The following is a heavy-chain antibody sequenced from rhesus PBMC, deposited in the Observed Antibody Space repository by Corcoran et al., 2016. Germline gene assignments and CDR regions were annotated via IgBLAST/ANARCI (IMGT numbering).Heavy chain of an antibody. Sequence: QVQLQESGPGLVKPSETLSLTCAVSGGSFSDFYWGWIRQPPGKGLEWIGYSNGDRANSDNSPSLKSRVTISPDTPKTQFSLKLSSVTAADTAVYYCARGGNCLDYWGQGVLVTVSS. CDR1: GGSFSDFY. CDR2: SNGDRANS. CDR3: ARGGNCLDY. J-gene: IGHJ4*01. V-gene: IGHV4-165*01. D-gene: IGHD1-44*01.